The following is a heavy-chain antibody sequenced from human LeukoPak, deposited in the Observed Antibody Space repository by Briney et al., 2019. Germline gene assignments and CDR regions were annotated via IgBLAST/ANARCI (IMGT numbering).Heavy chain of an antibody. Sequence: ASVKVSCKASGGTFSSYAISWVRQAPGQGLEWMGGIIPIFGTANYAQKFQGRVTMTRDTSTSTVYMELSSLRSEDTAVYYCARDREYYYDSSGYYPFSWGQGTLVTVSS. CDR1: GGTFSSYA. CDR3: ARDREYYYDSSGYYPFS. CDR2: IIPIFGTA. V-gene: IGHV1-69*05. J-gene: IGHJ5*02. D-gene: IGHD3-22*01.